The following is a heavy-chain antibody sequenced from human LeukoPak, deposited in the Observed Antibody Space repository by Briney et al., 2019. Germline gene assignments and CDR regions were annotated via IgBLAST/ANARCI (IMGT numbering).Heavy chain of an antibody. Sequence: GGSLRLSCAASGSTFSSYSMNWVRQAPGKGLEWVSSISSTSIYKYYADSVKGRFTISRDNAKDSLFLQMNSLRAEDTAIYYCARDPRIYCTNGICRDDYFDNWGQGTLVTVSS. V-gene: IGHV3-21*01. CDR2: ISSTSIYK. CDR3: ARDPRIYCTNGICRDDYFDN. CDR1: GSTFSSYS. D-gene: IGHD2-8*01. J-gene: IGHJ4*02.